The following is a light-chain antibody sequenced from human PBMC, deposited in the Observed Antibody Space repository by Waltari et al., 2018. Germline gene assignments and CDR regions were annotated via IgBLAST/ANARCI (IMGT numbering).Light chain of an antibody. CDR1: TFRTRS. J-gene: IGLJ3*02. CDR3: QVWDSTNDHGV. Sequence: SSVLTPPPSVSVAPGQTARITRGGDTFRTRSVHWYQPRPGQAPVVVVYTDTGRPSGIPDRFSGSYSGNTATLTISRGEAGDEADYYCQVWDSTNDHGVFGGGTKLTVL. CDR2: TDT. V-gene: IGLV3-21*02.